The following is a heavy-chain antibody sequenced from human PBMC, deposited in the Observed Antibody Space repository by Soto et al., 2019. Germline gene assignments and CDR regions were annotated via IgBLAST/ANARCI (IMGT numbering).Heavy chain of an antibody. D-gene: IGHD1-26*01. CDR2: ISNDGSAT. Sequence: EVQLVESGGGLVQPGGSMRLSCAASGFTLINYWMYWVRQAPGKGLVWVSDISNDGSATNYADSVKGRFTISRDNAKNTVYLQMNSLRAEDTAVYYCANFYSGSYSTYWGQGTLVTVSS. V-gene: IGHV3-74*01. J-gene: IGHJ4*02. CDR3: ANFYSGSYSTY. CDR1: GFTLINYW.